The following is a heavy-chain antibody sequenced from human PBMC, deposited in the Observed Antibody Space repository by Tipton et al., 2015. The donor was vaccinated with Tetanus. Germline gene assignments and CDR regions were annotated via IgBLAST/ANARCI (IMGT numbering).Heavy chain of an antibody. CDR2: ISAYNGNT. V-gene: IGHV1-18*01. CDR3: ARAFTIFGVVTEGGWFDP. D-gene: IGHD3-3*01. J-gene: IGHJ5*02. Sequence: QVQLVQSGAEVKKPGASVKVSCKASGYTFTSYGISWVRQAPGQGLEWMGWISAYNGNTNYAQKLQGRATMTPDTSTSTAYMELRSLRSDGTAVYYCARAFTIFGVVTEGGWFDPWGQGTLVTVSS. CDR1: GYTFTSYG.